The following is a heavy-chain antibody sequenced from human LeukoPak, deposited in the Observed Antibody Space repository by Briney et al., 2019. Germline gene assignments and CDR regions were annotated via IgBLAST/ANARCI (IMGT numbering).Heavy chain of an antibody. D-gene: IGHD6-19*01. J-gene: IGHJ4*02. CDR3: ARVLGRQIAVAGDDY. CDR1: GYTFTDYG. V-gene: IGHV1-18*01. Sequence: GASVKVSCKASGYTFTDYGVHWVRQAPGQGLEWMGWISTYNGNTHYVQNLQDRVAMTTDASTSTAFMELRSLGSDDTAVYYCARVLGRQIAVAGDDYWGQGTLVTVSS. CDR2: ISTYNGNT.